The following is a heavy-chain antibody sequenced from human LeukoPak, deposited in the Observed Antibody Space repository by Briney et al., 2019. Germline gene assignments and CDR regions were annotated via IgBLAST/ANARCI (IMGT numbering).Heavy chain of an antibody. CDR1: GYTFTSYG. CDR2: INPNSGGT. D-gene: IGHD3-22*01. J-gene: IGHJ4*02. V-gene: IGHV1-2*04. Sequence: ASVKVSCKASGYTFTSYGISWVRQAPGQGLEWMGWINPNSGGTNYAQKFQGWVTMTRDTSISTAYMELSRLRSDDTAVYYCARYYDSSGFDYWGQGTLVTVSS. CDR3: ARYYDSSGFDY.